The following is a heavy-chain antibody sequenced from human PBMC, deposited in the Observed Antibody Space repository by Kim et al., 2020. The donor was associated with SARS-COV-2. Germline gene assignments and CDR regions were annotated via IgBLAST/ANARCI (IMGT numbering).Heavy chain of an antibody. J-gene: IGHJ4*02. CDR3: AKLLWFGGRVDY. Sequence: YYADSVKGRFTISRDNSKNTLYLQMNSLRAGNTAVYYCAKLLWFGGRVDYWGQGTLVTVSS. V-gene: IGHV3-30*02. D-gene: IGHD3-10*01.